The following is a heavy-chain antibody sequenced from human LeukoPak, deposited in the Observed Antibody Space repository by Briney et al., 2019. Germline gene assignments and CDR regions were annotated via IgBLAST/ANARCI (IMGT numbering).Heavy chain of an antibody. CDR2: IWYDGSNK. CDR1: GFTFSSYA. D-gene: IGHD2-15*01. J-gene: IGHJ5*02. Sequence: GGSLRLSCAASGFTFSSYAMSWVRQAPGKGLEWVAVIWYDGSNKYYADSAKGRFTISRDNSKNTLYLQMDSLRVEDTAVYYCARAGYCSGGSCHNWIDPWGQGTLVIVSS. CDR3: ARAGYCSGGSCHNWIDP. V-gene: IGHV3-33*08.